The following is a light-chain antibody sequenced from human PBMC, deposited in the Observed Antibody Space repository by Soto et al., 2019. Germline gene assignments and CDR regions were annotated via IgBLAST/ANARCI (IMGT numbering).Light chain of an antibody. J-gene: IGLJ1*01. CDR3: ISYAGSNSFV. V-gene: IGLV2-8*01. CDR2: EVN. CDR1: SSEVGGYNY. Sequence: QSALTQPPSASGSPGQSVTISCTGTSSEVGGYNYVSWYQQHPGKAPKLMIYEVNKRPSGVPDRFSGSKSGNTASLTVSGLQAEDEADYYCISYAGSNSFVFGTGTKVTVL.